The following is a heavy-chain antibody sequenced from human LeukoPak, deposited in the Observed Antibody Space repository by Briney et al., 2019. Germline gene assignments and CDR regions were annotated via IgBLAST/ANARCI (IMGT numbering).Heavy chain of an antibody. CDR3: ARRHRSASAKQEYYYDSSGYYYVFWFDP. Sequence: SETLSLTCTVSGASISGSGYYWSWIRQPPGKGLEWIGEINHSGSTNYNPSLKSRVTISVDTSKNQFSLKLSSVTAADTAVYYCARRHRSASAKQEYYYDSSGYYYVFWFDPWGQGTLVTVSS. CDR1: GASISGSGYY. CDR2: INHSGST. J-gene: IGHJ5*02. D-gene: IGHD3-22*01. V-gene: IGHV4-39*07.